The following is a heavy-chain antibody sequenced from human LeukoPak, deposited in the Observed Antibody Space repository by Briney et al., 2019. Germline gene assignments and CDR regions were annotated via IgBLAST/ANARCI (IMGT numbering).Heavy chain of an antibody. CDR1: GGSISSYY. Sequence: SETLSLTCTVSGGSISSYYWSWIRQPPGKGLEWIGYIYYSGSTNYNPSLKSRVTISVDTSKNQFSLKLSSVTAADTAVYYCARRRDPSNYYYGMDVWGQGTTVTVSS. CDR2: IYYSGST. CDR3: ARRRDPSNYYYGMDV. V-gene: IGHV4-59*08. J-gene: IGHJ6*02.